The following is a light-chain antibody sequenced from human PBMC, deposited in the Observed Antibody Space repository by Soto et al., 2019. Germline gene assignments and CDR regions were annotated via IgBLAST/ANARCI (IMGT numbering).Light chain of an antibody. V-gene: IGKV3-11*01. Sequence: EIVLTQSPATLSLSPGERATLSCRASQSVNNYLAWYQQKPGQAPRLLIYDASSRAADIPARFSGSGSGTDFTLTISSLEPEDFATYYCHQRSNWPLTFGGGTKVEIK. CDR2: DAS. J-gene: IGKJ4*01. CDR3: HQRSNWPLT. CDR1: QSVNNY.